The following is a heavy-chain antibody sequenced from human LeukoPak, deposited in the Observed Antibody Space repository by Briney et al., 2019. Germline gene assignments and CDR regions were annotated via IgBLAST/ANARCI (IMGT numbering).Heavy chain of an antibody. CDR1: GVTVSSNY. CDR2: IYTGGST. V-gene: IGHV3-53*01. CDR3: TTTGGSYGAYYMDV. J-gene: IGHJ6*03. D-gene: IGHD1-26*01. Sequence: PGGSLRLSCAASGVTVSSNYMTWVRQAPGKGLEWVSVIYTGGSTYYADSVKGRFTISRDNSKNTLYLQMNSLRAEDTAVYYCTTTGGSYGAYYMDVCGNGTTVTVSS.